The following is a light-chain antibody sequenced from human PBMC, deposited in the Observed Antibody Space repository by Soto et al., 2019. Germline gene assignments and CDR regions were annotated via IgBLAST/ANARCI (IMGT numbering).Light chain of an antibody. V-gene: IGKV4-1*01. Sequence: DIVMTQSPDSLPVSLGERATINCKSSQSVLYSSNNKNYLAWYQQKPGQPPKLLIYWASTREPGVPDRFSGSGSGTDFTLTISSLQAEDVAFYYCQQYYTTPYTFGQGTKLEIK. J-gene: IGKJ2*01. CDR1: QSVLYSSNNKNY. CDR3: QQYYTTPYT. CDR2: WAS.